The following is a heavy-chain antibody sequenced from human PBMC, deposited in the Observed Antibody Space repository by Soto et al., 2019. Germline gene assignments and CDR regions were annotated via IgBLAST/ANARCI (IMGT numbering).Heavy chain of an antibody. CDR1: GGMFSTYA. CDR3: AGGGKEDGYIFDS. J-gene: IGHJ5*01. V-gene: IGHV1-69*06. CDR2: IIPMFGSP. Sequence: QVQLVQSGAEVKRPGSSVKVSCKASGGMFSTYAFSWVRQAPGQGLEWMGQIIPMFGSPNYAQKLQGRVTITADKSTSTAYMELNTLRSEDTAVYYCAGGGKEDGYIFDSWGQGTLVAVSS. D-gene: IGHD5-12*01.